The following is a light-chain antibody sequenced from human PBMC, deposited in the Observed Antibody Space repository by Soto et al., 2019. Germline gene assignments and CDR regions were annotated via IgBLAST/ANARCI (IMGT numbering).Light chain of an antibody. CDR1: QSINNN. Sequence: EVVLTXSPGTLSLSXXXXXXLSCRASQSINNNLAWYQHKSGQAPRLLIYSASSRAAGVPDRFSGSGSRTDFTLTIIRLEPEDFAVYYCQQYGTSRVTFGPGTKVDIK. V-gene: IGKV3-20*01. J-gene: IGKJ3*01. CDR3: QQYGTSRVT. CDR2: SAS.